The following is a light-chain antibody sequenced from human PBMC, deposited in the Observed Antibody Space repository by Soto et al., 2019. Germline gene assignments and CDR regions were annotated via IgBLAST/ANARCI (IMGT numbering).Light chain of an antibody. J-gene: IGKJ1*01. Sequence: EIVMTQSPTTLSVSPGERATLSCRASQSVSSNLAWYQQRPGQAPRLLIYGASTRATGVPARFSGSGSGTEFTLTISSLPSEDSAVYYCQQYSNWPRTFGQGTKVEIK. CDR3: QQYSNWPRT. CDR2: GAS. CDR1: QSVSSN. V-gene: IGKV3-15*01.